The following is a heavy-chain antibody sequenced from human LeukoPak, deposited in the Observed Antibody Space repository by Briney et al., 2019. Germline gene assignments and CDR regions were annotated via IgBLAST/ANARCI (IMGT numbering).Heavy chain of an antibody. V-gene: IGHV3-74*01. CDR3: ARDRGNDYFDS. CDR2: INSDGSST. J-gene: IGHJ4*02. Sequence: GGSLRLSCAASGFTFSSYWMHWVRQAPGKGLVWVSRINSDGSSTSYADSVKGRFTISRDNAKNTLYLQINSLRVEDTAVYYCARDRGNDYFDSWGQGTLVTVSS. CDR1: GFTFSSYW.